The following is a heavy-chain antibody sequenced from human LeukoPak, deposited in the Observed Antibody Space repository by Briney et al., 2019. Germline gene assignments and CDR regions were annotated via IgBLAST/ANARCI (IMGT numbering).Heavy chain of an antibody. CDR2: TYYRSKWYN. V-gene: IGHV6-1*01. J-gene: IGHJ5*02. CDR1: GDSVSSNSAA. Sequence: SQTLSLTCAISGDSVSSNSAAWNWIRQSPSRGLEWLGRTYYRSKWYNDYAVSVKSRITINPDTSKNQFSLQLNSVTPEDTAVYNCARVYDYDSSGYYYPSGNWFDPWGQGTLVTVSS. CDR3: ARVYDYDSSGYYYPSGNWFDP. D-gene: IGHD3-22*01.